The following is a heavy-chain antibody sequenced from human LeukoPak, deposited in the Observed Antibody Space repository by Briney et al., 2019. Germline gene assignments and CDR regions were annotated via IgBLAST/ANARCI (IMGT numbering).Heavy chain of an antibody. V-gene: IGHV3-7*05. D-gene: IGHD2-21*02. Sequence: GGSLRLSCAASGSTFSSYWMSWVRQAPGKGLEWVANIKEDGSEKFYVDSVKGRFTISRDNAKNSLYLQMNSLRAEDTAVYYCAREGIVVVTDPYWYFDLWGRGTLVTVSS. J-gene: IGHJ2*01. CDR1: GSTFSSYW. CDR3: AREGIVVVTDPYWYFDL. CDR2: IKEDGSEK.